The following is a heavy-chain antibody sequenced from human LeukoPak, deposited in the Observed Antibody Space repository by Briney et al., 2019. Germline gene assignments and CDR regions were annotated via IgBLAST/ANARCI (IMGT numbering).Heavy chain of an antibody. J-gene: IGHJ4*02. V-gene: IGHV4-34*01. Sequence: SETLSLTCAVYGGSFRGYYWSWIRQPPGKGLEWIGEINHSGSSNYNPSLKSRVTISLDTSKNQCSLNLSSVTAADTAVYYCAREGYCSGTSCYNFNYWGQGTLVTVSS. CDR3: AREGYCSGTSCYNFNY. CDR2: INHSGSS. D-gene: IGHD2-2*02. CDR1: GGSFRGYY.